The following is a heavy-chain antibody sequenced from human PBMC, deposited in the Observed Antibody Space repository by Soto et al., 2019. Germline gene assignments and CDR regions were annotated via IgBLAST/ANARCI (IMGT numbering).Heavy chain of an antibody. CDR1: GGSFSGYY. J-gene: IGHJ5*02. Sequence: QVQLQQWGAGLLKPSETLSLTCAVYGGSFSGYYWSWIRQPPGKGLEWIGEINHSGSTNYNPSLKSRVTISVDTSKNQVSLKLSSVTAADTAVYYCASSGSGSFYPNWFDPWGQGTLVTVSS. D-gene: IGHD3-10*01. V-gene: IGHV4-34*01. CDR2: INHSGST. CDR3: ASSGSGSFYPNWFDP.